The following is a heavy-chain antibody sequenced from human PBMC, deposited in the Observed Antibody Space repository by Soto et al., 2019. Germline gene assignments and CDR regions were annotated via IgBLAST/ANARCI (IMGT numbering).Heavy chain of an antibody. CDR3: ARVSFFSPPVTRKYYYYYGMDV. Sequence: ASGKFSCKASGYTCTSYAMHWVRQAPGQRLEWMGWINAGNGNTKYSQKFQGRVTITRDTSASTAYMERSSLRSEDTAVYYCARVSFFSPPVTRKYYYYYGMDVWGQGTTVTVSS. J-gene: IGHJ6*02. CDR2: INAGNGNT. V-gene: IGHV1-3*01. CDR1: GYTCTSYA. D-gene: IGHD4-17*01.